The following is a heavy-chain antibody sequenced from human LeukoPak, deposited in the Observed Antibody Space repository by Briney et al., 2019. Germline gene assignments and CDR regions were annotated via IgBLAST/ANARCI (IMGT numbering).Heavy chain of an antibody. CDR1: GYSISSGYY. V-gene: IGHV4-38-2*02. J-gene: IGHJ4*02. CDR2: INHSGST. Sequence: PSETLSLTCTVSGYSISSGYYWGWIRQPPGKGLEWIGEINHSGSTNYNPSLKSRVTISVDTSKNQFSLKLSSVTAADTAVYYCARRGSGPGFGYWGQGTLVTVSS. CDR3: ARRGSGPGFGY. D-gene: IGHD3-10*01.